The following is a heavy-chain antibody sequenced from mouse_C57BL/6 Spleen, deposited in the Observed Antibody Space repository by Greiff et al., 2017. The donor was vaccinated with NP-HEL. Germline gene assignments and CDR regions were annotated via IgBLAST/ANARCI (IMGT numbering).Heavy chain of an antibody. Sequence: VQLQQSGPELVKPGASVKISCKASGYAFSSSWMNWVKQRPGKGLEWIGRIYPGDGDTNYNGKFKGKATLTADKSSSTAYMQLSSLTSEDSAVYFCATFGTNYFDYWGQGTTLTVSS. CDR3: ATFGTNYFDY. CDR1: GYAFSSSW. D-gene: IGHD3-3*01. J-gene: IGHJ2*01. CDR2: IYPGDGDT. V-gene: IGHV1-82*01.